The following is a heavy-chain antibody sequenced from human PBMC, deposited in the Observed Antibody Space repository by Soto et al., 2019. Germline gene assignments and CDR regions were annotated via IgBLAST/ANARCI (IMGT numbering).Heavy chain of an antibody. D-gene: IGHD2-15*01. CDR1: GFTFNTYT. CDR2: ISSSGTYR. J-gene: IGHJ4*02. V-gene: IGHV3-21*01. Sequence: EVQLVESGGGLVKPGGSLRLSCAASGFTFNTYTMNWVRQAPGKGLEWVASISSSGTYRYYVDSVKGRFTISRDNAKNSLYLQMNSLRADATAVYYCGRDYEEWGRVLGVGVAATPFDYCGQGTLVTVSS. CDR3: GRDYEEWGRVLGVGVAATPFDY.